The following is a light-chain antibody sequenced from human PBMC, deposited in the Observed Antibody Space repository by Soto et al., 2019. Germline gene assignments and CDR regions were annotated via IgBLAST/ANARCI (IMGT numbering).Light chain of an antibody. V-gene: IGKV3-20*01. CDR3: QQYGSSPPVT. J-gene: IGKJ3*01. Sequence: EIVMTQSPATLSVSPGERATLSCRASQSIGSNLAWYQQKPGQAPRLLIYGASSRATGIPDRFSGSGSGTDFTLTISRLEPEDFAVYYCQQYGSSPPVTFGPGTKVDIK. CDR1: QSIGSN. CDR2: GAS.